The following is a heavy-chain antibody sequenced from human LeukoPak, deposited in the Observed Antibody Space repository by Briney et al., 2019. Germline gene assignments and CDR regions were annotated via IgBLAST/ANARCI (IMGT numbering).Heavy chain of an antibody. D-gene: IGHD5-18*01. Sequence: GASVKASCKASGYTFTSYYMHWVRQAPGQGLEWMGRINPNSGGTNYAQKFQGRVTMTRDTSISTAYMELSRLRSDDTAVYYCARGYGYSYGHLDYWGQGTLVTVSS. CDR3: ARGYGYSYGHLDY. CDR1: GYTFTSYY. V-gene: IGHV1-2*06. CDR2: INPNSGGT. J-gene: IGHJ4*02.